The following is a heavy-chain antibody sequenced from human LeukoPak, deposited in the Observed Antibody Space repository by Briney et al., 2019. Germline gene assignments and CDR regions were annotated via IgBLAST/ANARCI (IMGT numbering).Heavy chain of an antibody. CDR2: IYPGDSDI. V-gene: IGHV5-51*01. Sequence: GESLKISCKGSGYTFTTYWIGWVRQMPGKGLGWMGIIYPGDSDIRYSPSFQGQVTISADKYISTAYLQWSSLKASHTAMYYCARVMTTLTGFDYWGQGTLVTVSS. CDR1: GYTFTTYW. CDR3: ARVMTTLTGFDY. D-gene: IGHD2/OR15-2a*01. J-gene: IGHJ4*02.